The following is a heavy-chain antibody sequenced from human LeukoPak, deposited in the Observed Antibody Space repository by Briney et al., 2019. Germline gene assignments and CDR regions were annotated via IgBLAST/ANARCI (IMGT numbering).Heavy chain of an antibody. D-gene: IGHD3-3*01. Sequence: KPSETLSLTCTVSGGSISSYYWSWIRQPAGKGLEWIGRIYTSGSTNYNPSLKSRVTMSVDTSKNQFSLKLSSVTAADTAVYYCARDRQISFWSDSDYWGQGTLVTVSS. CDR3: ARDRQISFWSDSDY. V-gene: IGHV4-4*07. J-gene: IGHJ4*02. CDR2: IYTSGST. CDR1: GGSISSYY.